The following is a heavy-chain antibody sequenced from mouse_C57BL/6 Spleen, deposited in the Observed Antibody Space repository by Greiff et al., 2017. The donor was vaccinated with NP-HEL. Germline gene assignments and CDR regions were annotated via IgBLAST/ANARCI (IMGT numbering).Heavy chain of an antibody. CDR1: GFTFSDYY. Sequence: VQLKESEGGLVQPGSSMKLSCTASGFTFSDYYMAWVRQVPEKGLEWVANINYDGSSTYYLDSLKSRFIISRDNAKNILYLQMSSLKSEDTATYYCARERDYYGSSYFDYWGQGTTLTVSS. V-gene: IGHV5-16*01. J-gene: IGHJ2*01. CDR2: INYDGSST. CDR3: ARERDYYGSSYFDY. D-gene: IGHD1-1*01.